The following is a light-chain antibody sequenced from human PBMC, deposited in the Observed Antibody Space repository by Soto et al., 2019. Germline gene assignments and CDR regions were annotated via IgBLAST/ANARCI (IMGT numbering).Light chain of an antibody. J-gene: IGKJ5*01. CDR1: QSVSSS. CDR2: GAS. CDR3: QQYEDLPIT. V-gene: IGKV3-15*01. Sequence: VLTQSPGTLSLSPGERATLSCRTSQSVSSSLAWYQQKPGQAPSLLIYGASTRATGIPARFSGSGSGTDFTFTISSLQPEDIATYYCQQYEDLPITFGQVRRLEIK.